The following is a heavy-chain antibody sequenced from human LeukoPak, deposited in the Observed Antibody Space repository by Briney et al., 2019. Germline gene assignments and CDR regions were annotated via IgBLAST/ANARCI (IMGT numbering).Heavy chain of an antibody. CDR2: ITSSGTYT. CDR1: GFTFSNYN. J-gene: IGHJ3*02. V-gene: IGHV3-21*01. D-gene: IGHD3-22*01. CDR3: ARDRLVNPDAFDI. Sequence: GGSLRLSCADSGFTFSNYNMNWVRQAPGKAMEWVSSITSSGTYTFYADSVKGRFTISRDNAKNSLYLQMDSLGPEDTAVYYCARDRLVNPDAFDIWGQGTMVTVSS.